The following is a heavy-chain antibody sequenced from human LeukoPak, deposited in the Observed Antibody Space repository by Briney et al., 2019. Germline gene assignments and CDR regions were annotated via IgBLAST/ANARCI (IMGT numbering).Heavy chain of an antibody. V-gene: IGHV3-30*04. CDR3: ARADWDTAMIDY. D-gene: IGHD5-18*01. J-gene: IGHJ4*02. CDR1: GFTFSSYA. CDR2: ISYDGSNK. Sequence: PGGSLRLSCAASGFTFSSYAMHWVRQAPGKGLEWVAVISYDGSNKYYADSVKGRFTISRDNSKNTLFLQMSSLRAEDTAVYYCARADWDTAMIDYWGQGTLVTVSS.